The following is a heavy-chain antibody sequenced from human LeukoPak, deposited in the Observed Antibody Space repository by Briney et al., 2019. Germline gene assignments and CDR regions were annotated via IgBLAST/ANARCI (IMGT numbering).Heavy chain of an antibody. J-gene: IGHJ6*03. Sequence: GGSLRLSCAASGFTFSSYSMNWVRQAPGKGLEWVSSISSSSSYIYYADSVKGRFTISRDNAKNSLYLQMNSLRAGDTAVYYCAREYGTLNYGDYYMDVWGKGTTVTVSS. CDR3: AREYGTLNYGDYYMDV. V-gene: IGHV3-21*01. CDR1: GFTFSSYS. CDR2: ISSSSSYI. D-gene: IGHD4-17*01.